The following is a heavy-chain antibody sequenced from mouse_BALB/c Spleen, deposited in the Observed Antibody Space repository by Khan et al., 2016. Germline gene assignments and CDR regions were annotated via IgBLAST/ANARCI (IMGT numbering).Heavy chain of an antibody. Sequence: QVQLKQSGPGLVAPSQSLSITCTVSGFSLTNYGVHWVRQPPGKGLEWLGVIWTGGNTNYNSALMSRLSISNDNSKSQVFLKMNSLQTDDTAMYYCAGARRRNAMDYWGQGTSVTVSS. D-gene: IGHD3-1*01. J-gene: IGHJ4*01. CDR2: IWTGGNT. V-gene: IGHV2-9*02. CDR1: GFSLTNYG. CDR3: AGARRRNAMDY.